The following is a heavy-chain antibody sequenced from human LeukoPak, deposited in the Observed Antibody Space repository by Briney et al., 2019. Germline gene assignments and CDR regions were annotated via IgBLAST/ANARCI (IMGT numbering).Heavy chain of an antibody. Sequence: ASVKVSCKTSAYPFTTYYMHWVRQAPGQGLEWMGVINPSGGSTSYAQKFRGRLTMTRDTSTSTLYMGLSSLIFEDTAVYFCTRDSSRGWFSVDHWGQGTLVTVSS. CDR1: AYPFTTYY. D-gene: IGHD6-19*01. V-gene: IGHV1-46*01. J-gene: IGHJ4*02. CDR3: TRDSSRGWFSVDH. CDR2: INPSGGST.